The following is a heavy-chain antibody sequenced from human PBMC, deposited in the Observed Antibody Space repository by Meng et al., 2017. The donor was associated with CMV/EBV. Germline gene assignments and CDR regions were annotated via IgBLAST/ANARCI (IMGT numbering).Heavy chain of an antibody. CDR3: ARATGYSSSWSRMGQGDY. D-gene: IGHD6-13*01. J-gene: IGHJ4*02. CDR1: LTSYD. V-gene: IGHV1-8*01. CDR2: MNPNSGNT. Sequence: LTSYDINWVRQATGQGLEWMGWMNPNSGNTGYAQKFQGRVTMTRNTSISTAYMELSSLRSEDTAVYYCARATGYSSSWSRMGQGDYWGQGTLVTVSS.